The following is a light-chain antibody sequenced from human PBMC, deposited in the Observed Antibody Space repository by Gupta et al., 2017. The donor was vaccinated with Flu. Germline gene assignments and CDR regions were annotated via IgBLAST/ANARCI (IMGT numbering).Light chain of an antibody. CDR1: QNVNSY. V-gene: IGKV3-11*01. CDR2: DAS. J-gene: IGKJ4*01. CDR3: QQRSSWLT. Sequence: EIVLTQSPATLSLSPGERATLSCRASQNVNSYLAWYQLKPGQSPRLLIYDASYRATGTPGRFSGSGSGKDFTLTSSSREPEDFAVYYWQQRSSWLTFGGGTKVEIK.